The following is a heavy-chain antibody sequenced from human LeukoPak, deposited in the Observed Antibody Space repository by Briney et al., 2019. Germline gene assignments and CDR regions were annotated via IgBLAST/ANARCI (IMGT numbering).Heavy chain of an antibody. CDR2: ISSSSSTI. V-gene: IGHV3-48*01. J-gene: IGHJ5*02. CDR1: GFTFSSYS. D-gene: IGHD6-13*01. Sequence: PGGSLRLSCAASGFTFSSYSMNWVRQAPGKGLEWVSYISSSSSTIYYADSVKGRFTISRDNAKNSLYLQMNSLRAEDTAVYYCARDGSAAAGPYNWFDPWGQGTLVTVSS. CDR3: ARDGSAAAGPYNWFDP.